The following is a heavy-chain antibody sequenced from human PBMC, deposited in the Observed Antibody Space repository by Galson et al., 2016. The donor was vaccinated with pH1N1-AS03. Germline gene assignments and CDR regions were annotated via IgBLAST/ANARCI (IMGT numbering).Heavy chain of an antibody. V-gene: IGHV3-30-3*01. J-gene: IGHJ1*01. D-gene: IGHD2-15*01. CDR2: ISYDTARE. CDR1: GFIFSDYA. Sequence: SLRLSCAASGFIFSDYAMHWVRQAPGKGLEWVAFISYDTAREQYADSVKGRFTISKDRPRNMLYLEMNNLRVEDTAVYYCVRETGFNILWYPFHQWGQGTLVRVSP. CDR3: VRETGFNILWYPFHQ.